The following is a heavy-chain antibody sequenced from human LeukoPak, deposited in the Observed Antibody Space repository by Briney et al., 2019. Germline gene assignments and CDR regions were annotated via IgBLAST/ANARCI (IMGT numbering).Heavy chain of an antibody. CDR1: GFTFSSYG. Sequence: GGSLRLSCATSGFTFSSYGIHWVRQPPGKGLEWVSSIFPSGGEIHYADSVRGRFTISRDNSKSTLSLQMNSLRAEDTAIYYCATYRQVLLPFESWGQGTLVTVSS. V-gene: IGHV3-23*01. D-gene: IGHD2-8*02. J-gene: IGHJ4*02. CDR2: IFPSGGEI. CDR3: ATYRQVLLPFES.